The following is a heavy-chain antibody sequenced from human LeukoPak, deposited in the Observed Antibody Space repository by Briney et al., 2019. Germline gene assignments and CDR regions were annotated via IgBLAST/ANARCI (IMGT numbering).Heavy chain of an antibody. J-gene: IGHJ4*02. CDR1: GGSISSSNW. CDR3: ARKIRGYSHGFDC. D-gene: IGHD5-18*01. V-gene: IGHV4-4*02. CDR2: IYHSGST. Sequence: SETLSLTCAVSGGSISSSNWWSWVRQPPGKGLEWIGEIYHSGSTNYNPSLKSRVTISVDKSKNQFSLKLSSVTAADTAVYYCARKIRGYSHGFDCWGQGTLVTVSS.